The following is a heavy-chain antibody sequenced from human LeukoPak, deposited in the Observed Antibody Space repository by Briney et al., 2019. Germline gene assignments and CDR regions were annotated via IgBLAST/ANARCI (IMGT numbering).Heavy chain of an antibody. D-gene: IGHD3-22*01. Sequence: QTLSLTCGISGDSVSSNSFTWNWIRQSPSRGLEWLGRTYYRSKWYNDYAVSMRSRIIISSDTSKNQFSLQLNSVTPEDTAVYYCARDGVSLRYDSSGLILAYYYYYYGMDVWGQGTTVTVSS. CDR2: TYYRSKWYN. V-gene: IGHV6-1*01. CDR3: ARDGVSLRYDSSGLILAYYYYYYGMDV. J-gene: IGHJ6*02. CDR1: GDSVSSNSFT.